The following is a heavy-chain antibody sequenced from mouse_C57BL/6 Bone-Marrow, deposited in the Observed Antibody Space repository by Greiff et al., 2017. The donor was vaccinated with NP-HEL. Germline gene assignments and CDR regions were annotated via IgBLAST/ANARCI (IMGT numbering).Heavy chain of an antibody. CDR2: ISYSGST. D-gene: IGHD1-1*01. J-gene: IGHJ4*01. Sequence: EVKLEESGPGMVKPSQSLSLTCTVTGYSITSGYDWHWIRHFPGNKLEWMGYISYSGSTNYNPSLKSRISITHDTSKNHFFLKLNSVTTEDTATYYCARGGTTVVEDYAMDYWGQGTSVTVSS. CDR3: ARGGTTVVEDYAMDY. CDR1: GYSITSGYD. V-gene: IGHV3-1*01.